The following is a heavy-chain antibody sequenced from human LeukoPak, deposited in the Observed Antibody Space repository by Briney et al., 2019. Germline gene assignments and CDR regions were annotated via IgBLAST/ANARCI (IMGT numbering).Heavy chain of an antibody. J-gene: IGHJ3*02. CDR2: ISSSGSTI. D-gene: IGHD3-10*01. Sequence: GGSLRLSCAASGFTFSSYSMNWVRQAPGKGLEWVSYISSSGSTIYYADSVKGRFTISRDNAKNSLYLQMNSLRAEDTAVYYCARDVLLWFGEVAFDIWGQGTMVTVSS. CDR3: ARDVLLWFGEVAFDI. CDR1: GFTFSSYS. V-gene: IGHV3-48*04.